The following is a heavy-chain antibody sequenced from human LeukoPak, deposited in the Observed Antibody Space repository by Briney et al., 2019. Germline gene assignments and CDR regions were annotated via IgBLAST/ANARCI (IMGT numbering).Heavy chain of an antibody. J-gene: IGHJ5*02. CDR1: GFTFSSYG. CDR2: ISRSSSTI. D-gene: IGHD4-23*01. CDR3: ARVMQTPDWFDP. V-gene: IGHV3-48*02. Sequence: GGSLRLSCAASGFTFSSYGMSWVRQAPGKGLEWVSYISRSSSTIYYADSVKGRFTISRDNAKNSLDLQMNSLRDEDTAVYYRARVMQTPDWFDPWGQGTLVTVSS.